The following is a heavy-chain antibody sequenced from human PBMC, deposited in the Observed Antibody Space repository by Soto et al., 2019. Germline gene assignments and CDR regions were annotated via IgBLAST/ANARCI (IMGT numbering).Heavy chain of an antibody. CDR1: GFTVSSHA. J-gene: IGHJ3*02. V-gene: IGHV3-23*01. CDR3: APRVSCSGGSCQYDAFAI. CDR2: ITADGGT. D-gene: IGHD2-15*01. Sequence: EVQVLESGGGLVQPGGSLRLSCEGSGFTVSSHAMTWIRRAPGKGPEWVSTITADGGTYYADSVKGRFAMSRDTSESTLYLQMNSLGAEDTAAYYCAPRVSCSGGSCQYDAFAIRGQGTMVTVSS.